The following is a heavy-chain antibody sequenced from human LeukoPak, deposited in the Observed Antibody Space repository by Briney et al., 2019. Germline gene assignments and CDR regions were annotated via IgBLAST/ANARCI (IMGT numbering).Heavy chain of an antibody. D-gene: IGHD6-6*01. CDR3: ARDLRDSSSSSYYGMDV. V-gene: IGHV3-21*01. J-gene: IGHJ6*02. CDR2: ISSSSSYI. Sequence: GGSLRLSCAASGFTFSSYSMNWARQAPGKGLEWVSSISSSSSYIYYADSVKGRFTISRDNAKNSLYLQMNSLRAEDTAVYYCARDLRDSSSSSYYGMDVWGQGTTVTVSS. CDR1: GFTFSSYS.